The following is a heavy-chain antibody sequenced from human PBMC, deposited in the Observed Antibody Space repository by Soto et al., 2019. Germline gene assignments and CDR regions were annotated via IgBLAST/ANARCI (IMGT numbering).Heavy chain of an antibody. D-gene: IGHD4-17*01. J-gene: IGHJ4*02. Sequence: VQLQESGPGLVEPSGTLSLTCGVSGDSINSDDWWSWVRQPPGKGLEGMGEIHPGGNTNYNAALKSRVAISVDKSKRQFSLRLTSVTAADTAVYYCARVRFTVTTRACFDQWGQGTLATVSS. CDR3: ARVRFTVTTRACFDQ. V-gene: IGHV4-4*02. CDR1: GDSINSDDW. CDR2: IHPGGNT.